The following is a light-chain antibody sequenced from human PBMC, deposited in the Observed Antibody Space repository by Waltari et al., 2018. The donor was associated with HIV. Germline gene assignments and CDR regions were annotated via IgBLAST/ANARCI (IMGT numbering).Light chain of an antibody. V-gene: IGKV3-20*01. CDR2: GAS. CDR3: QQYGSSPCT. J-gene: IGKJ2*02. CDR1: QSLRSGD. Sequence: IVLTQSPSTLSLSPGDRATLSCRASQSLRSGDLAWYQQRPGQPPRLLIYGASNRATGIPDRFSGSGSGTVFTLTITGMEPEDFAMYYCQQYGSSPCTFGLGTKLEI.